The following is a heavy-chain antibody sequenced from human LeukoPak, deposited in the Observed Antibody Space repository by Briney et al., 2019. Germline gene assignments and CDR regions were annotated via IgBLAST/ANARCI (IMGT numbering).Heavy chain of an antibody. J-gene: IGHJ4*02. D-gene: IGHD1-26*01. V-gene: IGHV1-8*01. CDR1: GYTFTSYN. Sequence: ASVKVSCKASGYTFTSYNINWVRQATGQGLEWMGWMNPNSGNTGYAQKFQGRVTMTRNTSIGTAYMELSSLRSEDTAVYYCARLNSGSYGFDYWGQGTLVTVPS. CDR2: MNPNSGNT. CDR3: ARLNSGSYGFDY.